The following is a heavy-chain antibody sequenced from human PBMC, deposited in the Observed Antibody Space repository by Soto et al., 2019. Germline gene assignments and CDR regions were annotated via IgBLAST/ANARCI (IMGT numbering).Heavy chain of an antibody. CDR1: GYTFSDYG. Sequence: VSVKVSCKTSGYTFSDYGITWVRQAPGQGLEWMGWISAYDGKTNSAQKFQGRVTMTTDTSTSTAHMELRSLTSDDTALYYCARDRPYYYDSSGYYAPLDSWGQGTLVTVS. J-gene: IGHJ4*02. D-gene: IGHD3-22*01. V-gene: IGHV1-18*01. CDR2: ISAYDGKT. CDR3: ARDRPYYYDSSGYYAPLDS.